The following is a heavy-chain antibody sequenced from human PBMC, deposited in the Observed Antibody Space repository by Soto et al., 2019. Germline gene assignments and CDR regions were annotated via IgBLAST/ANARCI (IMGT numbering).Heavy chain of an antibody. D-gene: IGHD5-18*01. Sequence: QITLKESGPPLVKPTQPLTLTCSLSGFSVSSNGARVGWIRQPPGKALEWLALIYWDDDKKYKPSLKRRLTITKDTSENQVVVTVTDVDPADTATYYCVHGSLGSYGNVYFDYWGQGTLVTVSS. V-gene: IGHV2-5*02. CDR1: GFSVSSNGAR. J-gene: IGHJ4*02. CDR3: VHGSLGSYGNVYFDY. CDR2: IYWDDDK.